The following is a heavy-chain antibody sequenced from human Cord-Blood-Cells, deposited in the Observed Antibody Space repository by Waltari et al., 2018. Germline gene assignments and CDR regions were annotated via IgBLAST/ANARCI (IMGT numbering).Heavy chain of an antibody. CDR3: ARETVGESDY. Sequence: EVQLVESGGGLVQPGGSLRLSCAASGFTFCRYGSNWVRQAPGKGLEWVSYISSSSSTIYYADSVKGRFTISRDNAKNSLYLQMNSLRDEDTAVYYCARETVGESDYWGQGTLVTVSS. J-gene: IGHJ4*02. D-gene: IGHD1-26*01. V-gene: IGHV3-48*02. CDR1: GFTFCRYG. CDR2: ISSSSSTI.